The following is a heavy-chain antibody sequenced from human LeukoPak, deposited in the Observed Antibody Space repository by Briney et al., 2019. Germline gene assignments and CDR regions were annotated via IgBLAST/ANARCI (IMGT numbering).Heavy chain of an antibody. Sequence: SQTLSLTCTVSGGSISSGNYYWSWIRQPAGKRLEWIGRIYTSGSTNYNPSLKSRVTISGDTSKNQFSLKLSSVTAADTAVYYCARSLEYSSSYWGQGTLVTVSS. CDR2: IYTSGST. D-gene: IGHD6-6*01. CDR3: ARSLEYSSSY. J-gene: IGHJ4*02. CDR1: GGSISSGNYY. V-gene: IGHV4-61*02.